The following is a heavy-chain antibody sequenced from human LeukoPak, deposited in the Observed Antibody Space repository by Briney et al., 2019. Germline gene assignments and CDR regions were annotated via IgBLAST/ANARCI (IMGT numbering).Heavy chain of an antibody. CDR3: XXXXXXDSSGSFFDY. CDR1: GFTFSSYA. J-gene: IGHJ4*02. Sequence: HAGGSLRLSCAASGFTFSSYAMSWVRQAPGKGLEWVSAISGSGGSTYYADSVKGRFTISRDNSKNTLYLQMNSLRAEDTAVYYXXXXXXXDSSGSFFDYWGQGTLVTVSS. D-gene: IGHD3-22*01. V-gene: IGHV3-23*01. CDR2: ISGSGGST.